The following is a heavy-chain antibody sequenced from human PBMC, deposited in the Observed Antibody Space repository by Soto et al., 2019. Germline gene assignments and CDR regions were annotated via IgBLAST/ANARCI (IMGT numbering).Heavy chain of an antibody. J-gene: IGHJ4*02. D-gene: IGHD2-21*01. V-gene: IGHV4-39*01. CDR3: ARLHTSRDY. CDR2: IYYSGST. CDR1: GGSISSSSYY. Sequence: SETLSLTCTVSGGSISSSSYYWGWIRQPPGKGLEWIGSIYYSGSTYYNPSLKSRVTISVDTSKNQFSLKLSSVTAADTAVYYCARLHTSRDYWGQGTLVTVSS.